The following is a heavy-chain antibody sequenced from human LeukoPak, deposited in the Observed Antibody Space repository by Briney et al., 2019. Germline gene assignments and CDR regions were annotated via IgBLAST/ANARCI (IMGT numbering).Heavy chain of an antibody. J-gene: IGHJ4*02. CDR3: ARGRRITMVRGVIGDAPRVYYFDY. V-gene: IGHV4-4*02. Sequence: SRSLSLTRAVAGGSIRSNNWWSCVRQPPGKGLEWIGEIYHSGSPNYNPSLKSRATMSVDKSKNQFSLKLSSVTAADTAVYYCARGRRITMVRGVIGDAPRVYYFDYWGQGTLVTVFS. CDR2: IYHSGSP. CDR1: GGSIRSNNW. D-gene: IGHD3-10*01.